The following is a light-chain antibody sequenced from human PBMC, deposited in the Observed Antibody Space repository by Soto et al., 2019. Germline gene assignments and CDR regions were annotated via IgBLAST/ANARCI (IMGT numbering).Light chain of an antibody. CDR2: DTS. Sequence: EIVLTQSPATLSLSPGERATLSCRASQRVSSSLAWYRQKPGQAPRLLIYDTSTGATGIPDRFSGSGSGTDFTLTSSSLDPEDFAVYYCQQRSNSYTFGQGTKREIK. J-gene: IGKJ2*01. CDR1: QRVSSS. V-gene: IGKV3-11*01. CDR3: QQRSNSYT.